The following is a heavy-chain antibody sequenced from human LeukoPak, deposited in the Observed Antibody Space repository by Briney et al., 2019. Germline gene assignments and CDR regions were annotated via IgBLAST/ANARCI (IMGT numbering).Heavy chain of an antibody. Sequence: GGSLRLSCAASGFTFSPLSKNCLRQAPGKGLELVSYISGDSSYIYYADSLKGRFTVSRDNAKNSLYLHMNSLRAEDTAIYYCASSISVYPLWGQGTLVTVSS. D-gene: IGHD5/OR15-5a*01. V-gene: IGHV3-21*05. CDR2: ISGDSSYI. J-gene: IGHJ1*01. CDR3: ASSISVYPL. CDR1: GFTFSPLS.